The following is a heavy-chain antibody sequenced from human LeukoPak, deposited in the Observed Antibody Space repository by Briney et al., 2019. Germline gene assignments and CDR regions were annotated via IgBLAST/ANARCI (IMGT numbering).Heavy chain of an antibody. Sequence: GGSLRLSCAASGFTFNNYAMNWVRQAPGKGLEWVSVISGSGGTTYYADSVKGRFTISRDNSKNTLYLQMNSLRAEDTAVYYCAKDPDTAMVNYFDYWGQGTLVTVSS. CDR3: AKDPDTAMVNYFDY. D-gene: IGHD5-18*01. CDR2: ISGSGGTT. CDR1: GFTFNNYA. J-gene: IGHJ4*02. V-gene: IGHV3-23*01.